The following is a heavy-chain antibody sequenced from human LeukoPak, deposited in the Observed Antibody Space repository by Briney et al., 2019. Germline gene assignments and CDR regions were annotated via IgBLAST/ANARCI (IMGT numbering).Heavy chain of an antibody. J-gene: IGHJ4*02. CDR3: ATSLRFDGDLDY. Sequence: ASVKVSCKASGYTFTNYYMHWVRQAPGQGLEWMGIIDPSGGSTTYAQKFQGRVTMTEDTSTDTAYMELSSLRSEDTAVYYCATSLRFDGDLDYWGQGTLVTVSS. CDR2: IDPSGGST. CDR1: GYTFTNYY. D-gene: IGHD4-17*01. V-gene: IGHV1-46*01.